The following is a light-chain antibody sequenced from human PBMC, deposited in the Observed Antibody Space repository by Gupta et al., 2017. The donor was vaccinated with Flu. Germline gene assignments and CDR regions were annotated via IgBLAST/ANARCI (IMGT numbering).Light chain of an antibody. CDR1: QSISNW. V-gene: IGKV1-5*03. CDR2: KAS. CDR3: QQYDSYPYT. J-gene: IGKJ2*01. Sequence: DIQMTQSPSSLSASVGDRVTITCRASQSISNWLAWYQQRPGKAPKVFIYKASSLDSGVPSRFSGSGSGTEFTLTISSLQPDDFATYYCQQYDSYPYTFGQGTKLEFK.